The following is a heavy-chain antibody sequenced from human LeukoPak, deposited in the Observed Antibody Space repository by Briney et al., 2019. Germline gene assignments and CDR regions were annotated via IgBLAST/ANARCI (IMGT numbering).Heavy chain of an antibody. CDR1: GGSISGYY. V-gene: IGHV4-59*01. D-gene: IGHD2-8*02. CDR3: ARRSVEYGPCDY. Sequence: KPSETLSLTCTVSGGSISGYYWSWVRQPPGKGLEWTGYIYYSGSTNYNPSLKSRVTISTDTSKNQFSLKLSSVTAADTAVYYCARRSVEYGPCDYWGQGTLVTVSS. CDR2: IYYSGST. J-gene: IGHJ4*02.